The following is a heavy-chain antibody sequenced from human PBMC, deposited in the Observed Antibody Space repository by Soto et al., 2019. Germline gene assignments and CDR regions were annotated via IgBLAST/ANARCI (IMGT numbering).Heavy chain of an antibody. Sequence: QVQLVESGGGVVQPGRSLRLSCAASGFTFSSYAMHWVRQAPGKGLEWVAVISYDGSNKYYADSVKGRFTISRDNSKNTLYLLMNSLRAEDTAVYYCARGPFDYWGQGTLVTVSS. J-gene: IGHJ4*02. CDR1: GFTFSSYA. CDR2: ISYDGSNK. CDR3: ARGPFDY. V-gene: IGHV3-30-3*01.